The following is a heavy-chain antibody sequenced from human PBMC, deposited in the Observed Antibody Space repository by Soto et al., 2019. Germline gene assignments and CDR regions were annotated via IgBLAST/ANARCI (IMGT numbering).Heavy chain of an antibody. Sequence: EVQLLESGGGLVQPGGSLSLSCAASGFTFSSYGMIWVRQVPGKGLEWVSGISGTGYSTNYADSVKGRFTISRDNSKNTLYLHMNSLRAEDTAVYYCAKVSHKNLVLWYFDSWGQGTLVPVSS. D-gene: IGHD6-6*01. V-gene: IGHV3-23*01. J-gene: IGHJ4*02. CDR2: ISGTGYST. CDR1: GFTFSSYG. CDR3: AKVSHKNLVLWYFDS.